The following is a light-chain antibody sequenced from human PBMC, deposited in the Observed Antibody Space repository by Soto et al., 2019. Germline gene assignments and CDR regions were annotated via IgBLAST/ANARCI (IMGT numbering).Light chain of an antibody. CDR1: SSDVGGYNY. CDR2: EVS. CDR3: SSYTSSSTPWV. V-gene: IGLV2-14*01. Sequence: QSVLTQPASVSGSPGQSITISCTGTSSDVGGYNYVSWYQQHPGKAPKLMIYEVSNRPSGVSNRFSGSKSGNTASLTISGLQAEDEADYYFSSYTSSSTPWVFGGGTTLTVL. J-gene: IGLJ3*02.